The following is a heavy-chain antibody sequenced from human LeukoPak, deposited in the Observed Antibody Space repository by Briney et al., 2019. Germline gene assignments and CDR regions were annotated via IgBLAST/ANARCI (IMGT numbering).Heavy chain of an antibody. CDR2: ISGSGGST. J-gene: IGHJ4*02. V-gene: IGHV3-23*01. Sequence: GGSLRLSCAASGFTFSSYAMSWVRQAPGGGLEWVSAISGSGGSTYYADSVKGRFTISRDNSKNTLYLQMNSLRAEDTAVYYCAKDLPYYYDSSGYYTVDYWGQGTLVTVSS. CDR1: GFTFSSYA. CDR3: AKDLPYYYDSSGYYTVDY. D-gene: IGHD3-22*01.